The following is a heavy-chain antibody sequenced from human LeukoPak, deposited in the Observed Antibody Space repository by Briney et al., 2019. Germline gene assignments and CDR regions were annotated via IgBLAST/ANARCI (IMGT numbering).Heavy chain of an antibody. J-gene: IGHJ3*02. Sequence: SETLSLTCTVSGGSVSSSSYYWGWIRQPPGKGLEWIGIIYYSGSTYYNPSLKSRVTISVDTSKNQFSLKVSSMTAADTAVYYCARDKREPRYAFDIWGQGTMVTVSS. CDR3: ARDKREPRYAFDI. V-gene: IGHV4-39*07. D-gene: IGHD1-26*01. CDR2: IYYSGST. CDR1: GGSVSSSSYY.